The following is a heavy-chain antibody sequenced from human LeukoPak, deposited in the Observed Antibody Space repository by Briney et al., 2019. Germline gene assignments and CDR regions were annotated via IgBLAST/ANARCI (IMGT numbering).Heavy chain of an antibody. V-gene: IGHV3-66*01. D-gene: IGHD2-21*02. CDR3: AKVVVVTAMDY. J-gene: IGHJ4*02. Sequence: GGSLRLSCAASGFTVSSNYMSWVRQAPGKGLEWVSVIYSGGSTYYADSVKGRFTISRDNSKNTLYLQMNSLRAGDTAVYYCAKVVVVTAMDYWGQGTLVTVSS. CDR1: GFTVSSNY. CDR2: IYSGGST.